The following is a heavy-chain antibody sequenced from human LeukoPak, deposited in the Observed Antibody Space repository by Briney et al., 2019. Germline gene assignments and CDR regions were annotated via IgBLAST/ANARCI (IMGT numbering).Heavy chain of an antibody. CDR1: GYTFTGYY. CDR2: INPNSGGT. Sequence: ASVKVSCKASGYTFTGYYMHWVRQAPGQGLEWMGWINPNSGGTNYAQKFQGRVTMTRATSISTAYMEVSRLGSDDTAVYYCARGPYTGRGAFDIWGQGTMVTVSS. D-gene: IGHD5-18*01. V-gene: IGHV1-2*02. CDR3: ARGPYTGRGAFDI. J-gene: IGHJ3*02.